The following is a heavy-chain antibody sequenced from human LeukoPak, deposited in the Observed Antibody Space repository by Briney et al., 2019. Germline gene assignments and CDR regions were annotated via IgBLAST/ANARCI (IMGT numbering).Heavy chain of an antibody. CDR3: ASQLLWFGEHSEFDY. Sequence: PSETLSLTCTVSGGSISSGDYYWSWIRQPPGKGLEWIGYIYYSGSTYYNPSLKSRVTISVDTSKNQFSLKLSSVTAADTAVYYCASQLLWFGEHSEFDYWGQGTLVTVSS. CDR2: IYYSGST. J-gene: IGHJ4*02. V-gene: IGHV4-30-4*01. CDR1: GGSISSGDYY. D-gene: IGHD3-10*01.